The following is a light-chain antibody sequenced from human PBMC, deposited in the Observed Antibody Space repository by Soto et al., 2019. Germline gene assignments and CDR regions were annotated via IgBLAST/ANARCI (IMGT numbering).Light chain of an antibody. CDR2: AAS. CDR3: QQSYSRPYT. V-gene: IGKV1-39*01. Sequence: DIQMTQSPSSLSASVGDRVTITCRAGQSISNYLNWYQQKPAKAPKLVIYAASRLQSGVPSRFTGSGSGTDFTLTISSLQPDDFATYFCQQSYSRPYTFGQGTKLDI. CDR1: QSISNY. J-gene: IGKJ2*01.